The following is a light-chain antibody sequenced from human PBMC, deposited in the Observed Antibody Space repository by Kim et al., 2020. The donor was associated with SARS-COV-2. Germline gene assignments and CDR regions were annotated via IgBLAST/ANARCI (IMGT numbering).Light chain of an antibody. CDR2: GAS. Sequence: EIVLTQSPGTLSLSPGERATLSCRASQSVSSSYLGWYQQKPGQAPSLLIYGASSRATGIPDRFSGSGSGTDFTLTISRLEPEDFAVYYCQQYGSSPPWTFGQGTKVDIK. CDR1: QSVSSSY. J-gene: IGKJ1*01. V-gene: IGKV3-20*01. CDR3: QQYGSSPPWT.